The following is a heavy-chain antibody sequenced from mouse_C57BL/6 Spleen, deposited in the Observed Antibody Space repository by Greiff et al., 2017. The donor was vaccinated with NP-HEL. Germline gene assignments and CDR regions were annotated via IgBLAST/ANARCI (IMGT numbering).Heavy chain of an antibody. CDR1: GYSITSGYY. CDR3: ARDGYYAFDY. V-gene: IGHV3-6*01. D-gene: IGHD2-3*01. Sequence: EVKLQESGPGLVKPSQSLSLTCSVTGYSITSGYYWNWIRQFPGNKLEWMGYISYDGSNNYNPSLKNRISITRDTSKNQFFLKLNSVTTEDTATYYCARDGYYAFDYWGQGTTLTVSS. J-gene: IGHJ2*01. CDR2: ISYDGSN.